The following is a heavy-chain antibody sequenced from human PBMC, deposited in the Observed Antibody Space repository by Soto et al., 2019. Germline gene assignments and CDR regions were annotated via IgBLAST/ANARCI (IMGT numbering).Heavy chain of an antibody. J-gene: IGHJ4*02. Sequence: EVQLVESGGGLVQPGGSLRLSCAVYGFDVNSNYMSWARQAPGKGLEWVSVIYAGGGTYYADSVKVRFTISRDNPKNTLYLQMNILRAEDTAVYYCATGNHISGIDYWGQGTLVTVSS. CDR2: IYAGGGT. CDR1: GFDVNSNY. CDR3: ATGNHISGIDY. D-gene: IGHD1-1*01. V-gene: IGHV3-66*01.